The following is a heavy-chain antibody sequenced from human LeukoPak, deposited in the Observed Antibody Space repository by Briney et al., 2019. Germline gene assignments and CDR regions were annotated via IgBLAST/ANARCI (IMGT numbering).Heavy chain of an antibody. CDR1: GYTFTGYY. V-gene: IGHV1-2*06. CDR2: INPNSGGT. J-gene: IGHJ4*02. Sequence: ASVKVSCKASGYTFTGYYIHWVRQAPGQGLEWMGRINPNSGGTNYAQKFQGRVTMTRDTSISTAYMELSRLRSDDTAVYYCASSHYVWGSYRIYYFDYWGQGTLVTVSS. D-gene: IGHD3-16*02. CDR3: ASSHYVWGSYRIYYFDY.